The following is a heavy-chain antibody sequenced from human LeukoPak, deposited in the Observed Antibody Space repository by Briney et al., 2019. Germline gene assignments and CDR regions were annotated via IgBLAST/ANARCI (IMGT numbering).Heavy chain of an antibody. V-gene: IGHV3-30*18. J-gene: IGHJ4*02. D-gene: IGHD3-3*01. Sequence: PGGSLRLSRAASGFTFSSHGMHWVRQAPGKGLEWVAVISYDGSNKYYADSVKGRFTISRDNSKNTLYLQMNSLRAEDTAVYYCAKVITIFGVVSIDYWGQGTLVTVSS. CDR3: AKVITIFGVVSIDY. CDR2: ISYDGSNK. CDR1: GFTFSSHG.